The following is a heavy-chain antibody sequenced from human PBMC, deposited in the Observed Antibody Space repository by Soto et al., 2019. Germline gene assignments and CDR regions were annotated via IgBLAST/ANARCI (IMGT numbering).Heavy chain of an antibody. CDR2: ISYDASNK. V-gene: IGHV3-30-3*01. CDR1: GFAFSTYA. Sequence: PGGSLILSCAASGFAFSTYAMHWVCRAPGTVPEWVAVISYDASNKYYADSVKGRFTISRDNAKNSLYLQMNSLGVEDTAVYYCARDRGYDAHDYYYHPMDVWGQGSILTASS. CDR3: ARDRGYDAHDYYYHPMDV. D-gene: IGHD2-15*01. J-gene: IGHJ6*02.